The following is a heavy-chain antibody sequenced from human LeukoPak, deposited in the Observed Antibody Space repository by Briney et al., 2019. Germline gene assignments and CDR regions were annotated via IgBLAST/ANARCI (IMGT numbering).Heavy chain of an antibody. V-gene: IGHV4-31*03. D-gene: IGHD3-22*01. J-gene: IGHJ4*02. CDR1: GGSISSGDCY. CDR2: IYYSGST. Sequence: PSQTLSLTCTVSGGSISSGDCYWSWIRQHPGKGLEWIGYIYYSGSTYYNPSLKSRVTISVDTSKNQLSLKLSSVTAADTAVYYCARVDSSGYYGPDYWGQGTLVTVSS. CDR3: ARVDSSGYYGPDY.